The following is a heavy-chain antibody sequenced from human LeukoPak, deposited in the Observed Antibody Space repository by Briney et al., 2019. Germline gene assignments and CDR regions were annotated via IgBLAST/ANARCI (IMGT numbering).Heavy chain of an antibody. V-gene: IGHV3-33*01. J-gene: IGHJ4*02. CDR1: GFTFSSSG. CDR2: IWYDGSNK. D-gene: IGHD6-19*01. CDR3: ARDRGTAVSGFGY. Sequence: GSLRLSCAASGFTFSSSGMHWVRQAPGKGLEWVALIWYDGSNKNYADSVKGRFTISRDNSKNTLYLQMNSLRAEDTAVYYCARDRGTAVSGFGYWGQGTLVTVSS.